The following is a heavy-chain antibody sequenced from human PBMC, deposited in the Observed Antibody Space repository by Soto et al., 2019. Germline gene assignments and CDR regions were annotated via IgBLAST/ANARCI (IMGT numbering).Heavy chain of an antibody. CDR1: GGTFSSYA. D-gene: IGHD3-22*01. CDR3: ARAGTYYYDSSGPSRDDAFVI. J-gene: IGHJ3*02. CDR2: IIPIFGTA. V-gene: IGHV1-69*13. Sequence: SVKVSCKASGGTFSSYAISWVRQAPGQGLEWMGGIIPIFGTANYAQKFQGRVTITADESTSTAYMELSSLRSEDTAVYYCARAGTYYYDSSGPSRDDAFVIWGQGTMVTVS.